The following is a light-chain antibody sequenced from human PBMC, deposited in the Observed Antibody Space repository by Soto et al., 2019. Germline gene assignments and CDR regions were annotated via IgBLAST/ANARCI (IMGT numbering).Light chain of an antibody. CDR2: DAS. V-gene: IGKV3-11*01. CDR3: QQRSSWPLT. Sequence: EIVLTQSPATLSLSPGERATLSCRASQSVTRYLAWYQQRPGQTPRLLIYDASNRATGIPARFSGSGSGTDFTLSISSLEPEDFAVYYCQQRSSWPLTVGPGTKV. J-gene: IGKJ3*01. CDR1: QSVTRY.